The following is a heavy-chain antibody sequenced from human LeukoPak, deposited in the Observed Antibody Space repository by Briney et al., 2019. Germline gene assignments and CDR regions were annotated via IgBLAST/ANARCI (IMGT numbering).Heavy chain of an antibody. Sequence: SETLSLTCTVSGGSISSTIYYWVWIRQPPGKGLEWIGSIYYSGSTYYNPSLKSRVTMSVDTSKNQFSLSLSSVTAADTAVYYCARVKSGQQLAYFYYYMDVWGKGTTVTVSS. CDR3: ARVKSGQQLAYFYYYMDV. CDR2: IYYSGST. D-gene: IGHD6-13*01. CDR1: GGSISSTIYY. J-gene: IGHJ6*03. V-gene: IGHV4-39*01.